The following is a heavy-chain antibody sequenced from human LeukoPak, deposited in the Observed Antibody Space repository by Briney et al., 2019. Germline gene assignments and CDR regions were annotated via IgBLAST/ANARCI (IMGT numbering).Heavy chain of an antibody. D-gene: IGHD3-10*01. CDR2: INPNSGGT. CDR3: ARRPMVRGVSLFGDDY. Sequence: ASVKVSCKASGYTFTGYYMHRVRQAPGQGLEWMGRINPNSGGTNYAQTFQGRVTITRDTSISTAYMELSRLRSDDTAVYYCARRPMVRGVSLFGDDYWGQGTLVTVSS. CDR1: GYTFTGYY. J-gene: IGHJ4*02. V-gene: IGHV1-2*06.